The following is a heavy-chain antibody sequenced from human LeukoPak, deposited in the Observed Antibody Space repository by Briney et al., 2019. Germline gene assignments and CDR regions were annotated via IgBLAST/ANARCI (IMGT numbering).Heavy chain of an antibody. CDR1: GFTFNTHA. CDR3: ARDQWLDY. CDR2: IGTSGNTI. D-gene: IGHD6-19*01. V-gene: IGHV3-11*04. J-gene: IGHJ4*02. Sequence: GESLRPSCEASGFTFNTHAMSWIRQAPGKGLVWVSFIGTSGNTIYYADSVKGRFTVSRDNAKNSLYLQMNSLRAEDTAVYYCARDQWLDYWGQGTLVTVSS.